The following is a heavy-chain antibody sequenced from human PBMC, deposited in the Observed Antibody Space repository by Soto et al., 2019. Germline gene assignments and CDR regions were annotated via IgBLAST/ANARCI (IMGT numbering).Heavy chain of an antibody. Sequence: GGSLGLSCAASGFTFSSYAMSWVRQAPGKGLEWVSAISGSGGSTYYADSVKGRFTISRDNSKNTLYLQMNSLRAEDTAVYYCAKVVRILEWLLFDYWGQGTLVTVSS. D-gene: IGHD3-3*01. CDR1: GFTFSSYA. J-gene: IGHJ4*02. CDR2: ISGSGGST. CDR3: AKVVRILEWLLFDY. V-gene: IGHV3-23*01.